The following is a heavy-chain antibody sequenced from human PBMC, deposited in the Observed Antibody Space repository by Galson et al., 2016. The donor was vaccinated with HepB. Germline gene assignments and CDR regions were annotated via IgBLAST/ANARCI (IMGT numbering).Heavy chain of an antibody. D-gene: IGHD3-3*01. CDR2: LSGSGYNK. J-gene: IGHJ6*02. Sequence: SLRLSCAASGFSFNDYAMSWVRQAPGKELEWVAALSGSGYNKYYLDSVKGRFPIPRDNSKNTLNLQMDSLRVDDTAVFYCTRADYDLSKAFNKYFYYYYGMDVWGQGTTVTVSS. CDR3: TRADYDLSKAFNKYFYYYYGMDV. CDR1: GFSFNDYA. V-gene: IGHV3-23*01.